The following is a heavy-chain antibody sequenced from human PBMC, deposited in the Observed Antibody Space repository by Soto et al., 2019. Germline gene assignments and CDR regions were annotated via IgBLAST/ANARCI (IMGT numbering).Heavy chain of an antibody. CDR2: IYYSGST. CDR3: ASSSSWYEVDY. D-gene: IGHD6-13*01. J-gene: IGHJ4*02. Sequence: PSETLSLTCTFSGCSISSGGYYWSWIRQHPGKGLEWIGYIYYSGSTYYNPSLKSRVTISVDTSKNQFSLKLSSVTAADTAVYYCASSSSWYEVDYWGQGTLVTVSS. CDR1: GCSISSGGYY. V-gene: IGHV4-31*03.